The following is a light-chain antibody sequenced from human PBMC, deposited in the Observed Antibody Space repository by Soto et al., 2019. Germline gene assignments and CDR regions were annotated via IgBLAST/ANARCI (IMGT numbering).Light chain of an antibody. CDR1: QCVKNNY. Sequence: EIVLKQSPDTLSLSPGERATLSCRASQCVKNNYLAWYQQKPGQAPRFLIYDASSRATGIPDRFSGSGSGTDFTLTISRLEPEDFAVYYCQQYGSTPLTFGGGTKVDIK. J-gene: IGKJ4*01. V-gene: IGKV3-20*01. CDR3: QQYGSTPLT. CDR2: DAS.